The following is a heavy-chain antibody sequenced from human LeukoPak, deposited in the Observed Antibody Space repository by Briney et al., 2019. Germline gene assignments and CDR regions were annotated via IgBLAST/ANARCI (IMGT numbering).Heavy chain of an antibody. D-gene: IGHD5-18*01. Sequence: RGSLRLSCAASGFTFSSYSMNWVRQAPGKGLEWVSSISSSSSYIYYADSVKGRFTISRDNAKNALYLQMNSLRAEDTAVYYCARGGYSYGYTFDYWGQGTLVT. V-gene: IGHV3-21*01. CDR2: ISSSSSYI. J-gene: IGHJ4*02. CDR1: GFTFSSYS. CDR3: ARGGYSYGYTFDY.